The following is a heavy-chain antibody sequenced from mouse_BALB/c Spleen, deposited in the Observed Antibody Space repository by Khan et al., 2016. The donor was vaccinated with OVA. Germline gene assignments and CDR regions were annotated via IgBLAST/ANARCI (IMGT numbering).Heavy chain of an antibody. V-gene: IGHV3-2*02. D-gene: IGHD2-13*01. CDR2: ISSTGST. CDR1: GYSITSDYA. Sequence: EVQLQESGPGLVKPSQSLSLTCTVTGYSITSDYAWNWIRQFPGNKLEWMGYISSTGSTSYNPSLKSRISITRDTSKNQFFLHLNSVTTEDTTTYYGARSLYYSDSYAMDYWGQGTSVCVST. CDR3: ARSLYYSDSYAMDY. J-gene: IGHJ4*01.